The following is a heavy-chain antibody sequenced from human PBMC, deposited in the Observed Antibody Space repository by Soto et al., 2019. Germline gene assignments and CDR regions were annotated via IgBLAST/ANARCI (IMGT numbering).Heavy chain of an antibody. CDR2: MNPNSGNT. D-gene: IGHD3-3*01. Sequence: LVKVSWRGAGYAFTSYYMNWVRQTTGQGIEWMGWMNPNSGNTGYAQKFQGRVTTTRNTSISTAYMELSSLRSEDTAVYYCARVPYYDFWSGYLSYYYYYMDVWGKGTTVTVSS. J-gene: IGHJ6*03. CDR1: GYAFTSYY. CDR3: ARVPYYDFWSGYLSYYYYYMDV. V-gene: IGHV1-8*01.